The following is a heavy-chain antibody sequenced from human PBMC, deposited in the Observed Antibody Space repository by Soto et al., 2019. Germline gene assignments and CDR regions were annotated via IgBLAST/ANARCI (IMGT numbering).Heavy chain of an antibody. CDR1: GYTFTGYY. D-gene: IGHD3-22*01. J-gene: IGHJ6*02. Sequence: ASVKVSCKASGYTFTGYYMHWVRQAPGQGLEWMGWINPNSGGTNYAQKFQGWVTMTRDTSISTAYMELSRLRSDDTAVYYCARDFPSYYYDSSGYPTGYGMDVWGQGTTVTVSS. CDR2: INPNSGGT. V-gene: IGHV1-2*04. CDR3: ARDFPSYYYDSSGYPTGYGMDV.